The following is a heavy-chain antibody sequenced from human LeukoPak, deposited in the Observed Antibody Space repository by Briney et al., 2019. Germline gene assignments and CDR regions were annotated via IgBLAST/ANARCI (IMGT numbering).Heavy chain of an antibody. CDR3: ARHVVAVGFDY. Sequence: GGSLRLSCAASGFTFSNSAMSWVRQAPGKGLEWVSAISGSGGSTYYADSVKGRFTISRDNAKNSLCLQMNSLRAEDTAVYYCARHVVAVGFDYWGQGTLVTVSS. D-gene: IGHD3-22*01. CDR2: ISGSGGST. CDR1: GFTFSNSA. V-gene: IGHV3-23*01. J-gene: IGHJ4*02.